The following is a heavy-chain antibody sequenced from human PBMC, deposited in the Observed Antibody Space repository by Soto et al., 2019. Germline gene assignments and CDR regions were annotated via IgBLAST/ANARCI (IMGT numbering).Heavy chain of an antibody. V-gene: IGHV1-3*01. Sequence: ASVKVSCKASGYTFTSYAMHWVRQAPGQRLEWMGWINAGNGNTKYSQKFQGRVTITRDTSANTAYMELSSLRSEDTAVYYCARAQYWQDAFDIWGQGTMVTVSS. D-gene: IGHD2-15*01. J-gene: IGHJ3*02. CDR3: ARAQYWQDAFDI. CDR2: INAGNGNT. CDR1: GYTFTSYA.